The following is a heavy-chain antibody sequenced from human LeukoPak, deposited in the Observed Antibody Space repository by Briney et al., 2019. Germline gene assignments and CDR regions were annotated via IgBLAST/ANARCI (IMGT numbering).Heavy chain of an antibody. Sequence: PGGSLRLSCAASGFTFSSYWMSWVRQAPGKGLEWVANIKQDGSEKYYVDSVKGRFTISRDNAKNSLYLQMNSLRAEDTAVYYCARDTYYYDSSGYYYEGGFDYWGQGTLVTVSS. V-gene: IGHV3-7*01. J-gene: IGHJ4*02. CDR2: IKQDGSEK. CDR3: ARDTYYYDSSGYYYEGGFDY. CDR1: GFTFSSYW. D-gene: IGHD3-22*01.